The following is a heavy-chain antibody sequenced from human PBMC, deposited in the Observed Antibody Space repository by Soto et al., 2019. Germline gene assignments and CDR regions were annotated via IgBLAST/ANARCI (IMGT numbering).Heavy chain of an antibody. Sequence: QVQLVESGGGVVQPGRSLRLSCAASGFTFSSYAMHWVRQAPGKGLEWVAVISYDGSNKYYADSVKGRFTISRDNSKNTLYLQMNSLRAEDTAVYYCARSRAPSWVVNNPETDGVFDPWGQGTLVTVSS. D-gene: IGHD3-10*01. CDR1: GFTFSSYA. V-gene: IGHV3-30-3*01. CDR2: ISYDGSNK. J-gene: IGHJ5*02. CDR3: ARSRAPSWVVNNPETDGVFDP.